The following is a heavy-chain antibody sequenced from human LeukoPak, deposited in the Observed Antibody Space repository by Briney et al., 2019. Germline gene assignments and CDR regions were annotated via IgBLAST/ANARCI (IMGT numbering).Heavy chain of an antibody. J-gene: IGHJ4*02. CDR3: ARRAGDYSHPYDY. CDR2: ICGSGGST. D-gene: IGHD3-22*01. CDR1: GFTFSIYV. Sequence: GGTLRLSCADSGFTFSIYVMSCVRQAPEKGLEWVSPICGSGGSTYYSHSVKGRYTISRDNSKNTLYLQMNTLRAEDTAVYYCARRAGDYSHPYDYWGQGTLVTVSS. V-gene: IGHV3-23*01.